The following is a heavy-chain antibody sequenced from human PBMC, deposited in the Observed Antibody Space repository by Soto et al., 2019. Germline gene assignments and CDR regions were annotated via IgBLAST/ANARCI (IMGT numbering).Heavy chain of an antibody. CDR1: RFSLTTSGVG. D-gene: IGHD3-3*01. Sequence: QITLKESGPTVVKPTETLTLTCTFSRFSLTTSGVGVGWVRQSPGKAPEWLALIYWDDDKRYSTSLNSRLIITKDTSKNQVVLTMVNVDPADTATYYCAHRVLRTVFGLVTTTAIYFDFWGPGTPVVVSS. J-gene: IGHJ4*02. CDR2: IYWDDDK. CDR3: AHRVLRTVFGLVTTTAIYFDF. V-gene: IGHV2-5*02.